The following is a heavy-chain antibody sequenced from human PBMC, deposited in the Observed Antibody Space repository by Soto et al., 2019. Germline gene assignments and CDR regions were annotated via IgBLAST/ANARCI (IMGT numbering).Heavy chain of an antibody. Sequence: PSETLSLTCTVSGGSISSGDYYWSWIRQPPGKGLEWIGYIYYSGSTYYNPSLKSRVTISVDTSKNQFSLKLSSVTAADTAVYYCARLWFGELNLNWFDPWGQGTPVTVSS. V-gene: IGHV4-30-4*01. CDR2: IYYSGST. CDR1: GGSISSGDYY. CDR3: ARLWFGELNLNWFDP. D-gene: IGHD3-10*01. J-gene: IGHJ5*02.